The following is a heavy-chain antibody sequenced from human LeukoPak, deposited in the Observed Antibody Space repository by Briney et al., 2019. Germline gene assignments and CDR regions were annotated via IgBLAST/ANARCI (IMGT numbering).Heavy chain of an antibody. CDR3: ARWAISGSAFDI. D-gene: IGHD3-3*01. V-gene: IGHV4-30-2*01. CDR1: GGSISSGGYS. J-gene: IGHJ3*02. CDR2: IYHSGST. Sequence: SQTLSLTCAVSGGSISSGGYSWSWIRQPPGKGLEWIGYIYHSGSTYYNPSLKSRVTISVDRSKNQFSLKLSSVTAADTAVYYCARWAISGSAFDIWGQGTMVTVSS.